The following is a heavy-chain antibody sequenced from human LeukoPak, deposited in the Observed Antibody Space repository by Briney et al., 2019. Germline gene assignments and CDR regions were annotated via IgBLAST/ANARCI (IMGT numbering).Heavy chain of an antibody. CDR2: IYSSGST. J-gene: IGHJ4*02. Sequence: SETLSLTCTVSGGSISSYYWSWIRQSPGVGLEWIGYIYSSGSTNYSPSLKSRVTVLVDTSKSQFSLRLSSVTAADTAVYYCARGYSYYFDYWGQGTLVTVSS. V-gene: IGHV4-59*01. D-gene: IGHD5-18*01. CDR3: ARGYSYYFDY. CDR1: GGSISSYY.